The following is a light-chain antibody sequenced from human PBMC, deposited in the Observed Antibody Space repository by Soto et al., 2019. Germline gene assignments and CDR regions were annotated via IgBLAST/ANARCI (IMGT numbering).Light chain of an antibody. CDR3: SSYMSTSRYV. Sequence: QSALTQPPSVSGSPGQSVTISCTGTSSDVGKYDRVSWYQQPPGTAPKLIIYEVINRPSGVPARFSGSKSGNTASLTISGLQAEDEADYCCSSYMSTSRYVFGAGTKVTVL. J-gene: IGLJ1*01. CDR1: SSDVGKYDR. CDR2: EVI. V-gene: IGLV2-18*02.